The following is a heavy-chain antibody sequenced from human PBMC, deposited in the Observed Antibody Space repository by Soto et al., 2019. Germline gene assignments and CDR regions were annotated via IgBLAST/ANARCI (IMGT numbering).Heavy chain of an antibody. CDR3: ARIHLQFLRYYYYNGMDV. CDR1: LFSLSTSGMC. D-gene: IGHD3-3*01. CDR2: IDWDDDK. V-gene: IGHV2-70*01. J-gene: IGHJ6*02. Sequence: SGPRLVNPTPTLTLTCTVSLFSLSTSGMCVSWIRQPPGKALEWLALIDWDDDKYYSTSLKTRLTISKDTSKNQVVLTMTNMDPVHTAQYYCARIHLQFLRYYYYNGMDVWGQRTTVTVSS.